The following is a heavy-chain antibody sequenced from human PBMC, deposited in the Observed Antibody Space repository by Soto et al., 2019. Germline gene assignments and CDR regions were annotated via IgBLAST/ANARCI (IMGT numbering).Heavy chain of an antibody. J-gene: IGHJ6*03. CDR1: GFTFSSYW. CDR2: INSDGSST. D-gene: IGHD2-15*01. Sequence: EVQLVESGGGLVQPGGSLRLSCAASGFTFSSYWMHWVRQAPGKGLVWVSRINSDGSSTSYADSVKGRFTISRDNAKNTLYLQMNSLRAEDTAVYYCARGYCSGGSCNYYYMDVWGKGTTVTVSS. V-gene: IGHV3-74*01. CDR3: ARGYCSGGSCNYYYMDV.